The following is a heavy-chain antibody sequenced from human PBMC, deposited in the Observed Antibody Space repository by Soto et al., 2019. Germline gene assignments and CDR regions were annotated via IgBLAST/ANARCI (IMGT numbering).Heavy chain of an antibody. CDR2: IWYDGSNT. D-gene: IGHD7-27*01. J-gene: IGHJ4*02. V-gene: IGHV3-33*01. Sequence: QVQLVDSGGGVVQPGRSLRLSCAASGFIFSSFCMHWVRQAPGKGLEWVAHIWYDGSNTYYADSVKGRFTISRDNSRNTLYLQMNSLRAEDTAVYHCVRDLLGSGGHFDYWGQGTLVTVS. CDR3: VRDLLGSGGHFDY. CDR1: GFIFSSFC.